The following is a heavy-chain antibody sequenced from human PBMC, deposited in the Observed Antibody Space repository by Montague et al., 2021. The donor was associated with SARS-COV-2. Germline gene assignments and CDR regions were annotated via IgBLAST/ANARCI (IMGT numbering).Heavy chain of an antibody. Sequence: PALVKPTQTLTLTCTFSGFSLSTSGMCVSWIRQPPGKALEWLARIDWDDDKYYSTSLKTRLTISKDTSKNQVVLTMTNMDPVDTATCYCARETGTTVSLVYWGQGTLVTVSS. V-gene: IGHV2-70*11. D-gene: IGHD1-7*01. CDR3: ARETGTTVSLVY. CDR1: GFSLSTSGMC. CDR2: IDWDDDK. J-gene: IGHJ4*02.